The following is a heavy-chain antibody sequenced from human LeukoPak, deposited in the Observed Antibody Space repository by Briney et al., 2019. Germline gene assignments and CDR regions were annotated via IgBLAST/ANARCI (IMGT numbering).Heavy chain of an antibody. D-gene: IGHD7-27*01. V-gene: IGHV3-30*18. CDR2: IGNDGTAK. CDR3: AKEFKWGNWYFDL. Sequence: GGSLRLSCAASGFSFSSDSMHWVRQAPGKGLEWVGVIGNDGTAKYYADSVKGHFTISRDNSKNTAYLQMNSLRVEDTAVYYCAKEFKWGNWYFDLWGRGTLVTVSS. CDR1: GFSFSSDS. J-gene: IGHJ2*01.